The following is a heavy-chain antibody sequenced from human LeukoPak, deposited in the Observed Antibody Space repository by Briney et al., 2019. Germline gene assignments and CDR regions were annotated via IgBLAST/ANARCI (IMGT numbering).Heavy chain of an antibody. CDR1: GGSISSSY. J-gene: IGHJ4*02. Sequence: SETLSLTCTVYGGSISSSYWSWIRQPPGKGLEWIGYIYTSGGTNYNPSLKSRVTMSVDTSKNQFSLNLSSVTAADTAVYYCARRRSGGRDFDFWGRGTLVTVSS. CDR2: IYTSGGT. V-gene: IGHV4-4*09. CDR3: ARRRSGGRDFDF. D-gene: IGHD2-15*01.